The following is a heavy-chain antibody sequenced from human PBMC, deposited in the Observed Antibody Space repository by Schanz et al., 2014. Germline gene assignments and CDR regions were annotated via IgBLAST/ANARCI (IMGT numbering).Heavy chain of an antibody. V-gene: IGHV3-53*01. CDR3: ARDPGGTKTHGL. J-gene: IGHJ4*02. D-gene: IGHD2-15*01. CDR2: IYSDGST. Sequence: EVQLVESGGGLIQPGGSLRLSCAVSGFTVNTNYMSWVRQAPGKGLECVSIIYSDGSTYYVDSVKGRFIISRDNSKNTVYLQMNSLRAEDTAVYYCARDPGGTKTHGLWGQGTLVTVSS. CDR1: GFTVNTNY.